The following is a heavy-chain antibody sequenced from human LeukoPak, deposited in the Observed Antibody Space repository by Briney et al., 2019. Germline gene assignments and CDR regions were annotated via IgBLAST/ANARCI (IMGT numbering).Heavy chain of an antibody. CDR2: IKAKAHGGTI. Sequence: GGSLRLSCAASGFTFINAWMAWVRQAPGKGLEWVGRIKAKAHGGTIEYAAPVKGRFTISRDDSKNTLYLQMNSLKTENTAVYYCTTDGVGVEGATYDNWGQGTLVSVSS. V-gene: IGHV3-15*01. CDR1: GFTFINAW. J-gene: IGHJ4*02. CDR3: TTDGVGVEGATYDN. D-gene: IGHD1-26*01.